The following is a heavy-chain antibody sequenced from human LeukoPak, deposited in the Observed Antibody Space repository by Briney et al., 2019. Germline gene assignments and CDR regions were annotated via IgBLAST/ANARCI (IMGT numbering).Heavy chain of an antibody. Sequence: GGSLRLSCAASGFTFSDYYMNWIRQAPGKGLEWASYIRSSGTTTYYADSVKGRFTISRDNAKNSLYLQMNSLRAEDTAVYYCARGDWYSFDYWGQGTLVTVSS. D-gene: IGHD3-9*01. CDR3: ARGDWYSFDY. V-gene: IGHV3-11*01. CDR2: IRSSGTTT. J-gene: IGHJ4*02. CDR1: GFTFSDYY.